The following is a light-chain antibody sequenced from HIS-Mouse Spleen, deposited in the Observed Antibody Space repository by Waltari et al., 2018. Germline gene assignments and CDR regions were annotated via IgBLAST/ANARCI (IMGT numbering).Light chain of an antibody. Sequence: QSALPQPASVSGSPGQSITISCTGISSDVGSYNLVPWYQQHPGKAPKLMIYEGSKRPSGVSKRFSGSKSGNTASLTISGLQAEDEADYYCCSYAGSSTWVFGGGTKLTVL. J-gene: IGLJ3*02. V-gene: IGLV2-23*01. CDR3: CSYAGSSTWV. CDR2: EGS. CDR1: SSDVGSYNL.